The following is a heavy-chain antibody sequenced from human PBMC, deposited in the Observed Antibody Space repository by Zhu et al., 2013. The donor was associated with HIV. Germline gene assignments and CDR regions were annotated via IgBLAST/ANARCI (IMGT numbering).Heavy chain of an antibody. V-gene: IGHV1-2*02. Sequence: QEKLVQSGTEVKKPGASVRVSCEASGYSFRDYYIHWVRQAPGQGLEWMGWINPKSGGTNYAQNFQGRVTMTRDTSINTAYMEVTRLRSDDTAVYFCARDHSGSVDPWGQGSLVTVSS. CDR2: INPKSGGT. CDR1: GYSFRDYY. J-gene: IGHJ5*02. CDR3: ARDHSGSVDP. D-gene: IGHD5-12*01.